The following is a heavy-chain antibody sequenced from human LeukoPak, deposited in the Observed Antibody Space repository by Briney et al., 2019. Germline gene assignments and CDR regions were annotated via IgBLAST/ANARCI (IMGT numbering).Heavy chain of an antibody. CDR1: GGSISDYH. CDR3: ARIVVVPAAIVRGYYYYGMDV. Sequence: PSETLSLTCAVYGGSISDYHWIWIRQPPGKGLEWIGEINDSGPLRYNPSLKSRVTISIDTSKNQFSLKLSSVTAADTAVYYCARIVVVPAAIVRGYYYYGMDVWGQGTTVTVSS. J-gene: IGHJ6*02. CDR2: INDSGPL. V-gene: IGHV4-34*01. D-gene: IGHD2-2*01.